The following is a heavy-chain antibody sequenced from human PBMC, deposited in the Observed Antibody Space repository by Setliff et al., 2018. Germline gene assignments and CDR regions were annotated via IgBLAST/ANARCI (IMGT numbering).Heavy chain of an antibody. CDR1: CYTFIGYY. J-gene: IGHJ4*02. CDR3: ARLSASVVSPVDH. CDR2: INPNTGGT. V-gene: IGHV1-2*02. Sequence: ASVKVSCKTSCYTFIGYYVHWVRQAPGRGLEWMGWINPNTGGTNYAQKFQGRVTVTSDTSISTAYLTLTSPRSDDTAIYYCARLSASVVSPVDHWGQGTLVTVSS.